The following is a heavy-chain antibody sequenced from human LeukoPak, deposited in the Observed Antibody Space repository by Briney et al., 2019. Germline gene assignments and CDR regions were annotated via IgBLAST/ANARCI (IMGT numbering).Heavy chain of an antibody. J-gene: IGHJ4*02. D-gene: IGHD6-13*01. CDR3: ARESHSSSSDDS. Sequence: GGSLRLSCAASGFMFSDYYMSWIRQAPGKGLEWVSYISSSGNTMNYADSVKGRFTISRDNAKSSVYLEMNSLRAEDTAVYYCARESHSSSSDDSWGQGTRVTVPS. CDR1: GFMFSDYY. CDR2: ISSSGNTM. V-gene: IGHV3-11*01.